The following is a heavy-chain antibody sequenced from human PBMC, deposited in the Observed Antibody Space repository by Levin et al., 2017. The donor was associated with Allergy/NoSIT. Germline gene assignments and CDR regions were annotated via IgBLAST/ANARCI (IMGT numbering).Heavy chain of an antibody. CDR2: IYYSGST. CDR1: GGSVSSGSYY. CDR3: ARVHHYYDSSGYYVGWAWYFDL. J-gene: IGHJ2*01. Sequence: SETLSLTCTVSGGSVSSGSYYWSWIRQPPGKGLEWIGYIYYSGSTNYNPSLKSRVTISVDTSKNQFSLKLSSVTAADTAVYYCARVHHYYDSSGYYVGWAWYFDLWGRGTLVTVSS. V-gene: IGHV4-61*01. D-gene: IGHD3-22*01.